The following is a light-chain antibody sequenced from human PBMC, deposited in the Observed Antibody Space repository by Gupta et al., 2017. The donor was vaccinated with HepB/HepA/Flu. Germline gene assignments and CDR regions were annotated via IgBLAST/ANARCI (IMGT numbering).Light chain of an antibody. CDR1: SSNIGAGYD. V-gene: IGLV1-40*01. J-gene: IGLJ2*01. CDR3: QSYDSSLSAL. Sequence: QSVLTQPPSVSGAPGQRITISCTGSSSNIGAGYDVHWYQQPPGTAPKLLIYGNNNRPSGVPVRFSGSKSGTSASLAITGLQAEDEADYYCQSYDSSLSALFGGGTKLTVL. CDR2: GNN.